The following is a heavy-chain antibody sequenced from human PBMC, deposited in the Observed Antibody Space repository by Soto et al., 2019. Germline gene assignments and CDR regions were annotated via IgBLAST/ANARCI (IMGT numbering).Heavy chain of an antibody. D-gene: IGHD2-2*01. CDR1: GFTFSSYS. Sequence: GGSLRLSCAASGFTFSSYSMNWVRQAPGKGLEWVSSISSSSSYIYYADSVKGRFTISRDNAKNSLYLQMNSLRAEDTAVYYCARDSVVVPAATNSYYYGMDVWGQGTTVTVSS. V-gene: IGHV3-21*01. CDR3: ARDSVVVPAATNSYYYGMDV. J-gene: IGHJ6*02. CDR2: ISSSSSYI.